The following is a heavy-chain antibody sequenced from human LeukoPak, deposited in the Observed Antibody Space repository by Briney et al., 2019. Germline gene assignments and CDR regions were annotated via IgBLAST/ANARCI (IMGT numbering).Heavy chain of an antibody. CDR1: GYTLTAYG. J-gene: IGHJ5*02. V-gene: IGHV1-18*01. D-gene: IGHD3-3*01. CDR3: ARDIGSILVFGVAPSWFDP. Sequence: ASVKVSCKASGYTLTAYGISWVRQAPGQGLEWMGWISAYNGHTKYAENRQGRVTLTTDTSTSRAYMELRSLISDDTAVYYCARDIGSILVFGVAPSWFDPWGQGPLVTVSS. CDR2: ISAYNGHT.